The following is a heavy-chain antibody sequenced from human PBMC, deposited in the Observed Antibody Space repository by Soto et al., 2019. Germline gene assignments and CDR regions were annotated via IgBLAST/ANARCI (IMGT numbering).Heavy chain of an antibody. CDR3: AREMSDFWSGFLGAFDS. J-gene: IGHJ3*02. Sequence: GASVKVSCKASGYTFTSYGISGVRQAPEPGLEWMGWISAYNGNTNYAQKLQGRVTMTTDTSTSTAYMELRSLRSDDTAVYYCAREMSDFWSGFLGAFDSWGQGTMVTVSS. CDR1: GYTFTSYG. D-gene: IGHD3-3*01. V-gene: IGHV1-18*01. CDR2: ISAYNGNT.